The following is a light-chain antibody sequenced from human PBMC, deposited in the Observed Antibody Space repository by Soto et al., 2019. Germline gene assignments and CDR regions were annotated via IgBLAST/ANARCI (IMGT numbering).Light chain of an antibody. CDR3: SSYSSSSTLFV. Sequence: QSALTQPASVSGSPGQSITISWTGTSSDVGAYKYVSWYQQHPGTAPKVMIYEVSNRPSGVSNRFSGSKSGNTASLTISGLQAEDEADYFCSSYSSSSTLFVVGTGTKSPS. J-gene: IGLJ1*01. V-gene: IGLV2-14*01. CDR2: EVS. CDR1: SSDVGAYKY.